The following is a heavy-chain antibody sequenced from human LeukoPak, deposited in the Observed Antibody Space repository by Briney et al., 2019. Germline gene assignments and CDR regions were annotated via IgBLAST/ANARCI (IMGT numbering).Heavy chain of an antibody. CDR1: GGTFSSYA. Sequence: ASVKVSCKASGGTFSSYAISWVRQAPGQGLEWMGGIIPIFGTANYAQKFQGRVTITADKSTSTAYMELSSLRSEDTAVYYCAKDGRWLPFEAAFDIWGQGTMVTVSS. D-gene: IGHD6-19*01. CDR2: IIPIFGTA. V-gene: IGHV1-69*06. J-gene: IGHJ3*02. CDR3: AKDGRWLPFEAAFDI.